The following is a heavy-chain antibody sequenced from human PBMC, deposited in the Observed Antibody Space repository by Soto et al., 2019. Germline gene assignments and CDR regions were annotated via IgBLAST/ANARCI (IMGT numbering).Heavy chain of an antibody. V-gene: IGHV4-59*01. CDR3: ARRAWYYFDY. Sequence: QVQLQESGPGLVKPSETLSLTCTVSGGSISSYYWSWIRQPPGKGLEWIGYIYYSGSTNYNPSLKSRVTISVDTSKNQFSLKLSSVTTADTAVYYCARRAWYYFDYWGQGTLVTVSS. CDR2: IYYSGST. D-gene: IGHD2-15*01. CDR1: GGSISSYY. J-gene: IGHJ4*02.